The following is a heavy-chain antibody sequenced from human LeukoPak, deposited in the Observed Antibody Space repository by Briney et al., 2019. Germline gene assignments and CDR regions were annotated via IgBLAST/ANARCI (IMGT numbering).Heavy chain of an antibody. CDR1: GFTFSSYA. D-gene: IGHD6-13*01. CDR3: AKNPWKYSSSWYLYYFDY. J-gene: IGHJ4*02. V-gene: IGHV3-23*01. CDR2: ISGSGGST. Sequence: GGSLRLSCAASGFTFSSYAMSWVRQAPGKGLEWVSAISGSGGSTYYADSVKGRFTISRDNSKNTLYLLMNSLRAEDTAVYYCAKNPWKYSSSWYLYYFDYWGQGTLVTVSS.